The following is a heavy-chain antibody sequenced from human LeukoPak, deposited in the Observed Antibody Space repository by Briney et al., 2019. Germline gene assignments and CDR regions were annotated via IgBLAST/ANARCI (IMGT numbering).Heavy chain of an antibody. Sequence: SVKVSCKSSGYTFTGYYMHWVRQAPGQGLEWMGGIIPIFGTANYAQKFQGRVTITADESTSTAYMELSSLRSEDTAVYYCAGRVGYSSSWYGIDYWGQGTLVTVSS. J-gene: IGHJ4*02. CDR3: AGRVGYSSSWYGIDY. V-gene: IGHV1-69*13. CDR2: IIPIFGTA. CDR1: GYTFTGYY. D-gene: IGHD6-13*01.